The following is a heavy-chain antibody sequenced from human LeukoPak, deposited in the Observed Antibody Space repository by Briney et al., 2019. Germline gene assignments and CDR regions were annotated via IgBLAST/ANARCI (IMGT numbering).Heavy chain of an antibody. CDR3: TTENVVVPAAIGFYFDY. CDR1: GFTFSSYA. CDR2: NKSKTDGGTT. D-gene: IGHD2-2*02. V-gene: IGHV3-15*01. Sequence: GGSLRLSCAASGFTFSSYAMSWVRQAPGKGLEWVGRNKSKTDGGTTDYAAPVKGRSTISRDDSKNTLYLQMNSLKTEDTAVYYCTTENVVVPAAIGFYFDYWGQGTLVIVSS. J-gene: IGHJ4*02.